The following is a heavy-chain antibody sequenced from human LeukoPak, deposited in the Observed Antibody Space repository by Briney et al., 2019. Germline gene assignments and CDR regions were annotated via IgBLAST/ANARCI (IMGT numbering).Heavy chain of an antibody. CDR3: AKYHYCGSGSYSFLTDAFDI. D-gene: IGHD3-10*01. V-gene: IGHV3-9*01. J-gene: IGHJ3*02. CDR1: GFTFDDYA. CDR2: ISWNSGSI. Sequence: RSGGSLRLSCAASGFTFDDYAMHWVRQAPGKGLEWVSGISWNSGSIGYADSVKGRFTISRDNSKNTLYLQMNSLRAEDTAVYYCAKYHYCGSGSYSFLTDAFDIWGQGTMATVSS.